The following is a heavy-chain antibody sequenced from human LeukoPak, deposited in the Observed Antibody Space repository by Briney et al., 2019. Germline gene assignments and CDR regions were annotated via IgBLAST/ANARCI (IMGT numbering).Heavy chain of an antibody. J-gene: IGHJ4*02. CDR2: IYYSGST. CDR3: ARGGCNSASCYMAPFDY. Sequence: SETLSLTCRVSGGFISTYYWSWIRQPPEKGLEWIGYIYYSGSTNYNPSLKSRVTISVDTSKNQFSLKLSSVTAADTAVYYCARGGCNSASCYMAPFDYWGQGTLVTVSS. D-gene: IGHD2-2*02. V-gene: IGHV4-59*01. CDR1: GGFISTYY.